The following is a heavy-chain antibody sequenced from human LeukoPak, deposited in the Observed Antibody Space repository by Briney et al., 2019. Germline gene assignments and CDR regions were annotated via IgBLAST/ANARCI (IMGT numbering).Heavy chain of an antibody. CDR3: AKNLYCGGGSCYPSALGMDV. V-gene: IGHV3-23*01. J-gene: IGHJ3*01. Sequence: GGSLRLSCAASGFTFSSYAMSWVRQAPGKGLEWVSSISGSGNRTYYADSVKGRFTISRDNSKNTLFLQMNSPRAEDTAVYYCAKNLYCGGGSCYPSALGMDVWGQGTMVTVSS. CDR2: ISGSGNRT. CDR1: GFTFSSYA. D-gene: IGHD2-15*01.